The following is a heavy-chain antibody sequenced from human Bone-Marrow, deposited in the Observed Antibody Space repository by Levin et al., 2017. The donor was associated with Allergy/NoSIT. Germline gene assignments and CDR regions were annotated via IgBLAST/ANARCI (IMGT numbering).Heavy chain of an antibody. D-gene: IGHD5-12*01. Sequence: SQTLSLTCTVSGGSISSVGNYWSWIRQHPGKGLEWIGYIYYSGSSYFNPSLKSRVSISVDTSKNQFSLKLTSVTAADTAVYYCARDSGYDLAYWGQGTLVTVSS. CDR3: ARDSGYDLAY. CDR1: GGSISSVGNY. CDR2: IYYSGSS. J-gene: IGHJ4*02. V-gene: IGHV4-31*03.